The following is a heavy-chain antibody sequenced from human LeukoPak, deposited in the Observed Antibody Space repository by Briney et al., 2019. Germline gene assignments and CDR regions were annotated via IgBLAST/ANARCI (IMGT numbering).Heavy chain of an antibody. CDR1: GGSFRSGSYY. J-gene: IGHJ4*02. CDR2: IYTSGST. D-gene: IGHD2-21*01. CDR3: ARGGGDWGFHQSDY. Sequence: PSETLSLTCTVSGGSFRSGSYYWSWIRQPAGKGLEWIGRIYTSGSTNYNPSLKSRVTISVDTSKNQFSLKLSSVTAADTAVYYCARGGGDWGFHQSDYWGQGTLVTVSS. V-gene: IGHV4-61*02.